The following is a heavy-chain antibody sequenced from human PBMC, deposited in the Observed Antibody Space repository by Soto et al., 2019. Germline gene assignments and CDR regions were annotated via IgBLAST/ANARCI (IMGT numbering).Heavy chain of an antibody. J-gene: IGHJ4*02. D-gene: IGHD2-21*02. CDR1: GGTFSSYA. CDR3: ARGGGIVVVTAPYDH. V-gene: IGHV1-69*13. CDR2: IIPIFGTA. Sequence: SVKVSCKASGGTFSSYAISWVRQAPGQGLGWMGGIIPIFGTANYAQKFQGRVTITADESTSTAYMELSSLRSEDTAVYYCARGGGIVVVTAPYDHWGQGTLVTVSS.